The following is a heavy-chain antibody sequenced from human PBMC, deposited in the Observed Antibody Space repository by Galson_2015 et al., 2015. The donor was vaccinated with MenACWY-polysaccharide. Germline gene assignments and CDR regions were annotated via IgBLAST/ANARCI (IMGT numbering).Heavy chain of an antibody. CDR3: TKAGAKYCRGSSCYFNWFDP. Sequence: GSLRLSCAASGFSFSTYWMHWVRHAPGKGLVWVSRINADGSATDYADSVRGRFTISRDNAKNTLYLEMNSLRAEDTAVYYCTKAGAKYCRGSSCYFNWFDPWGQGTLVTVSS. J-gene: IGHJ5*02. D-gene: IGHD2-15*01. V-gene: IGHV3-74*01. CDR1: GFSFSTYW. CDR2: INADGSAT.